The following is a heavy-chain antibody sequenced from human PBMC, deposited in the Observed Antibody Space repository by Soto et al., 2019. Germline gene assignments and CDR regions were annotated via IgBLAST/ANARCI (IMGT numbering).Heavy chain of an antibody. J-gene: IGHJ4*02. CDR1: GFTFTRYS. V-gene: IGHV3-21*06. Sequence: EVQLVESGGGLVKPGGSLRLSCAASGFTFTRYSMKWVRKAPGKGLEWVSSISSTTNYIYYGESMKGRLTISRDNAKNSLYLEMNSLRAEDTSVYYCARESEDLTANFDYWGQGTLVTVSS. CDR2: ISSTTNYI. CDR3: ARESEDLTANFDY.